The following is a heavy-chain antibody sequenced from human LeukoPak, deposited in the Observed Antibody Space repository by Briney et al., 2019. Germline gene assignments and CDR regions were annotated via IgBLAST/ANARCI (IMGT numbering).Heavy chain of an antibody. V-gene: IGHV4-39*01. CDR3: ARRSSDYYTLDY. CDR2: IYYSGST. J-gene: IGHJ4*02. CDR1: GGSISSSSYY. Sequence: SETLSLTCTVSGGSISSSSYYWGWIRQPPGKGLEWIGSIYYSGSTYYNPSLKSRVTISVDTSKNQFSLKLSSVTAADTAVYYCARRSSDYYTLDYWGQGTLVTVSS. D-gene: IGHD3-22*01.